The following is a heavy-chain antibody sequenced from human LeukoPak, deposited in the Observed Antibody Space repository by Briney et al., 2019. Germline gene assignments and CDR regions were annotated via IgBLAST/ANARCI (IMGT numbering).Heavy chain of an antibody. CDR1: GFTFTNAW. CDR3: ATEDGILGY. J-gene: IGHJ4*02. CDR2: IKSKTDGGTT. Sequence: GGSLRLSCAASGFTFTNAWMTWVRQAPGKGLEWVGRIKSKTDGGTTDYTAPVKGRFSISRDDSKNTLYLQMNSLKTEDTAVYYCATEDGILGYWGQGTLVTVSS. D-gene: IGHD3-16*01. V-gene: IGHV3-15*01.